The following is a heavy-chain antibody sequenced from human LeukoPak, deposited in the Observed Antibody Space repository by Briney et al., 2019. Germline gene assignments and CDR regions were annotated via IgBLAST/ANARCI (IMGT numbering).Heavy chain of an antibody. D-gene: IGHD2-15*01. Sequence: GGSLRLSCAASGFTFSSYAMSWVRQAPGKGLEWVSAISGSGGSTYYADSVKGRFTISRDNSKNTLYLQMNSLRAEDTAVYYCKTTAGLGDCSGGSCYPTPVDYYYGMDVWGQGTTVTVSS. CDR3: KTTAGLGDCSGGSCYPTPVDYYYGMDV. CDR1: GFTFSSYA. CDR2: ISGSGGST. J-gene: IGHJ6*02. V-gene: IGHV3-23*01.